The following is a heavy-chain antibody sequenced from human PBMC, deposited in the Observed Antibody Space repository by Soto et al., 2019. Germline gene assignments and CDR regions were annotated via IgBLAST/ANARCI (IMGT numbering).Heavy chain of an antibody. CDR3: AREPNPVTNKYYYYYYMDV. CDR1: GFTFSSYS. V-gene: IGHV3-48*01. J-gene: IGHJ6*03. D-gene: IGHD5-18*01. CDR2: ISSSSSTI. Sequence: GGSLRLSCAASGFTFSSYSMNWVRQAPGKGLEWVSYISSSSSTIYYADSVKGRFTISRDNAKNSLYLQMNSLRAEDTAVYYCAREPNPVTNKYYYYYYMDVWGKGTTVTVSS.